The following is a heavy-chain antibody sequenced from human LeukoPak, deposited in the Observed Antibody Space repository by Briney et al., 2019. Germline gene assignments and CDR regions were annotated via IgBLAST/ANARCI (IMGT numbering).Heavy chain of an antibody. CDR1: GYTFTGYY. CDR3: ARALLTYYDILANNWFDP. D-gene: IGHD3-9*01. Sequence: ASVKVSCKASGYTFTGYYMHWVRQAPGQGLEWIGWINPNSGGTNYAQKFQGRVTMTRDTSISTAYMELSRLRSDDTAVYYCARALLTYYDILANNWFDPWGQGTLVTVSS. J-gene: IGHJ5*02. CDR2: INPNSGGT. V-gene: IGHV1-2*02.